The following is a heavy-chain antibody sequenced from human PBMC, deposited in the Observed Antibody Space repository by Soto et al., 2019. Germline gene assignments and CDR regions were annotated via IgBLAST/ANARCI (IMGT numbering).Heavy chain of an antibody. CDR3: ASDKDRRQVGWNYCYMLDF. CDR1: GGTFSNSA. J-gene: IGHJ6*04. CDR2: IMPIFRTP. Sequence: QVQLEQSGAEVKQPGSSVRVSCKASGGTFSNSAISWVRQAPGQGLEWMGGIMPIFRTPDYAQKFQGRVTLTADESTSTAYMELHGLTSDDTAVYYCASDKDRRQVGWNYCYMLDFWGEGPTVTVSS. D-gene: IGHD1-7*01. V-gene: IGHV1-69*12.